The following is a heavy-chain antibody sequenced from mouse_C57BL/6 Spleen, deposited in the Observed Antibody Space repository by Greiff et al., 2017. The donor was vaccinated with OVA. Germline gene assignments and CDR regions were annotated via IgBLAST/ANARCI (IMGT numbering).Heavy chain of an antibody. D-gene: IGHD2-4*01. CDR3: ARDYDYENAFAD. CDR1: GYSITSGYY. J-gene: IGHJ3*01. Sequence: ESGPGLVKPSQSLSLTCSVTGYSITSGYYWNWIRQFPGNKLEWMGYISYDGSNNYNPSLKNRISITRDTSKNQFFLKLNSVTTEDTATYYCARDYDYENAFADWGQGTLVTVSA. V-gene: IGHV3-6*01. CDR2: ISYDGSN.